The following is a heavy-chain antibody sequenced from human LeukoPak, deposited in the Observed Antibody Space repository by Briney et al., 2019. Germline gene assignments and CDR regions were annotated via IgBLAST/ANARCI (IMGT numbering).Heavy chain of an antibody. Sequence: PGGSLRLSCAASGFTFSSYAMSWVRQAPGKGLEWVSAISGSGGSTYYADTVKGRFTISRDNSKNTLYLQMNSLRAEDTAVYFCAKVGLGGGYYFDYWGQGTLVTVSS. V-gene: IGHV3-23*01. CDR3: AKVGLGGGYYFDY. D-gene: IGHD3-16*01. CDR1: GFTFSSYA. CDR2: ISGSGGST. J-gene: IGHJ4*02.